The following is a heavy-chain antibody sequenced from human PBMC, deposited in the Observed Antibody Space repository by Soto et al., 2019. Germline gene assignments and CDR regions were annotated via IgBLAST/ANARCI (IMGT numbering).Heavy chain of an antibody. Sequence: QVQLVQSGAEVKKPGSSVKVSCKASGGTFSSYTISWVRQAPGQGLEWMGRIIPILGIANYAQKFQGRVTITADKSTSTAYMELGSPRSENTAVYYCARGLGYCSSTSGPYYFDYWGQGTLVTVSS. CDR2: IIPILGIA. J-gene: IGHJ4*02. V-gene: IGHV1-69*02. CDR3: ARGLGYCSSTSGPYYFDY. CDR1: GGTFSSYT. D-gene: IGHD2-2*01.